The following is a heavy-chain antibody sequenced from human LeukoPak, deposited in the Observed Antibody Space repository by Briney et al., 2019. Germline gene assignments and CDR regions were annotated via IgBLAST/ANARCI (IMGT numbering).Heavy chain of an antibody. D-gene: IGHD3-22*01. CDR3: AKLRKVPYDSSGLYYFDY. Sequence: GGSLRLSCAASGFTFSSYAMSWVRQAPGKGLEWVSAISGSGGSTYYADSVKGRFTISRDNSKNTLYLQMNSLRAEDTAVYHCAKLRKVPYDSSGLYYFDYWGQGTLVTVSS. CDR1: GFTFSSYA. V-gene: IGHV3-23*01. J-gene: IGHJ4*02. CDR2: ISGSGGST.